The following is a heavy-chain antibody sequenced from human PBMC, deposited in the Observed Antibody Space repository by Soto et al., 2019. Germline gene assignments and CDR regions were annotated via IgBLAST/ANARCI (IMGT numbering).Heavy chain of an antibody. D-gene: IGHD6-6*01. V-gene: IGHV4-39*01. CDR3: ARRVPAAWYSSSSGNFDY. CDR2: IYYSGST. J-gene: IGHJ4*02. Sequence: TLSLTCTVSGGSISSSSYYWGWIRQPPGKGLEWIGSIYYSGSTYYNPSLKSRVTISVDTSKNQFSLKLSSVTAADTAVYYCARRVPAAWYSSSSGNFDYWGQGTLVTVSS. CDR1: GGSISSSSYY.